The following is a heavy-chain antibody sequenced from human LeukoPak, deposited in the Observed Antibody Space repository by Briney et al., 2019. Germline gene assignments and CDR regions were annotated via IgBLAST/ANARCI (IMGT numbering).Heavy chain of an antibody. CDR3: AKDRRGSYYYYYYMDV. Sequence: GGSLRLSCAASGFTFDDYAMHWVRQAPGKGLEWVSLISWDGGSTYYADSVKGRFTISRDNSKNSLYLQMNSLRAEDTALYYCAKDRRGSYYYYYYMDVWGQGTTVTVSS. CDR2: ISWDGGST. J-gene: IGHJ6*03. V-gene: IGHV3-43D*03. D-gene: IGHD1-26*01. CDR1: GFTFDDYA.